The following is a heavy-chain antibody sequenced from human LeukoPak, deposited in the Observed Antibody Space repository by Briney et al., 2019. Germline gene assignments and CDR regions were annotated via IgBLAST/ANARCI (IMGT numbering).Heavy chain of an antibody. CDR1: GGSISSGSYY. D-gene: IGHD2-2*01. CDR2: IYTSGST. J-gene: IGHJ3*02. CDR3: ARDFGWGYCSSTSCYDAFDI. Sequence: SETLSLTCTVSGGSISSGSYYWSWIRQPAGKGLEWIGSIYTSGSTNYNPCLKSRVTISVDTSKNQFSLKLSSVTAADTAVYYCARDFGWGYCSSTSCYDAFDIWGQGTMVTVSS. V-gene: IGHV4-61*02.